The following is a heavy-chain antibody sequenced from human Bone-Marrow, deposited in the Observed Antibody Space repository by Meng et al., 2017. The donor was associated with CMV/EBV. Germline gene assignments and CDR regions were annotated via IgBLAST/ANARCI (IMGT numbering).Heavy chain of an antibody. CDR1: GYTFTSYG. J-gene: IGHJ4*02. Sequence: SVKVSCKASGYTFTSYGISWVRQAPGQGLEWMGGIIPIFGTANYAQKFQGRVTITTDESTSTAYMELSSLRSEDTAVYYCASGDYDSSGRDWAYWGQGTLVTVSS. V-gene: IGHV1-69*05. D-gene: IGHD3-22*01. CDR3: ASGDYDSSGRDWAY. CDR2: IIPIFGTA.